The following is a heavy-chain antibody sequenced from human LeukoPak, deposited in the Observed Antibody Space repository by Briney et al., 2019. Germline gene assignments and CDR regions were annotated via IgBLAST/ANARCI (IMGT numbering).Heavy chain of an antibody. Sequence: GGSLRLSCAASGFTVSSNYMSWVRQAPGKGLEWVSVIYSGGSTYYADSVKGRFTISRDNSKNTLYLQMNSLRAEDTAVYYCARDKFKAAGTDYWGQGTLVTVSS. V-gene: IGHV3-53*01. D-gene: IGHD6-13*01. CDR2: IYSGGST. J-gene: IGHJ4*02. CDR1: GFTVSSNY. CDR3: ARDKFKAAGTDY.